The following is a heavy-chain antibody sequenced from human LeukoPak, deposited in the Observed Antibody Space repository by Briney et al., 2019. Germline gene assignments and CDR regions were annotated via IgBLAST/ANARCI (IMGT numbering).Heavy chain of an antibody. Sequence: GGSLRLSCAASGFTFSSYAMSWVRQAPGKGLEWVSAISGSGGSTYYADSVKGWFTISRDNSKNTLYLQMNSLRAEDTAVYYCAKKDQITSWELLLGFDYWGQGTLVTVSS. CDR2: ISGSGGST. V-gene: IGHV3-23*01. CDR3: AKKDQITSWELLLGFDY. CDR1: GFTFSSYA. D-gene: IGHD1-26*01. J-gene: IGHJ4*02.